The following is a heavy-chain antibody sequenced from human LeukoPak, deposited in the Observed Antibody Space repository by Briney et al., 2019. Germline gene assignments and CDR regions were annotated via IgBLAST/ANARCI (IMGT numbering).Heavy chain of an antibody. D-gene: IGHD3-9*01. CDR1: GFTFSVFE. Sequence: GGSLRLSCAASGFTFSVFEMNWVRQAPGKGLEGVSYISSAGTYKYYAASVKGRFTISRDNAKNSLYLQMNSLRAEDTAVYYWARIEKRRYSPYYDNGMDVWGQGTTVTVSS. V-gene: IGHV3-48*03. J-gene: IGHJ6*02. CDR2: ISSAGTYK. CDR3: ARIEKRRYSPYYDNGMDV.